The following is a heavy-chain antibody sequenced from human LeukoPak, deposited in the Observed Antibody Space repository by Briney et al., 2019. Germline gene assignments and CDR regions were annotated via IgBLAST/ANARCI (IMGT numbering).Heavy chain of an antibody. D-gene: IGHD1-26*01. CDR1: GGSISSYY. CDR2: IYYSGST. CDR3: ARDTTVGPVSQGYFDL. V-gene: IGHV4-59*01. Sequence: PSETLSLTCTVSGGSISSYYWSWIRQPPGKGLDWIGYIYYSGSTNYNPSLRSRVTISVDTSKNQFSLKLSSVTAADTAVYYCARDTTVGPVSQGYFDLWGRGTWSLSPQ. J-gene: IGHJ2*01.